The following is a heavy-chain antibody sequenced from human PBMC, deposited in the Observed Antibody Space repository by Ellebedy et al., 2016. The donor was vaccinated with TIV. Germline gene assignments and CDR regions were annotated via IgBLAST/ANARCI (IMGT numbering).Heavy chain of an antibody. CDR1: GFTFSSYW. CDR2: INSDGSST. CDR3: ARDGGGWRDTGWFDP. Sequence: GESLKISXAASGFTFSSYWMHWVRQAPGKGLVWVSRINSDGSSTSYADSVKGRFTISRDNAKNTLYLQMNSLRAEDTAVYYCARDGGGWRDTGWFDPWGQGTLVTVSS. J-gene: IGHJ5*02. V-gene: IGHV3-74*01. D-gene: IGHD5-24*01.